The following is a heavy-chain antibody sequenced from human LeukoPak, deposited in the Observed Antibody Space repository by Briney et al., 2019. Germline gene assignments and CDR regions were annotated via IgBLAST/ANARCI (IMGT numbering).Heavy chain of an antibody. J-gene: IGHJ4*02. V-gene: IGHV3-23*01. CDR1: GFTFSGYA. CDR2: ISGSGGST. Sequence: GGSLRLSCAASGFTFSGYAMSWVRQAPGKGLEWVSGISGSGGSTYYSDSAKGRFTVSRDNSNNTLYLQMNSLRAEDTAVYYCAKGAASRGYTYVANWGQGTLVTVSS. D-gene: IGHD5-18*01. CDR3: AKGAASRGYTYVAN.